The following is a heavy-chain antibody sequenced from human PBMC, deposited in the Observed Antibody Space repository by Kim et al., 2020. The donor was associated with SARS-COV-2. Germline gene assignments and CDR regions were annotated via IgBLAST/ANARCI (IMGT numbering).Heavy chain of an antibody. CDR1: GGSFSESY. J-gene: IGHJ4*02. V-gene: IGHV4-34*01. CDR2: VDRSGNT. CDR3: ARGLLGGAAF. D-gene: IGHD1-26*01. Sequence: SETLSLTCAVYGGSFSESYWSWIRQAPMKGLEWIGEVDRSGNTNYSPSLKSRVTISVDTSKNQFSLQLTSVTAADTAVYYCARGLLGGAAFWGQGTLVTVSS.